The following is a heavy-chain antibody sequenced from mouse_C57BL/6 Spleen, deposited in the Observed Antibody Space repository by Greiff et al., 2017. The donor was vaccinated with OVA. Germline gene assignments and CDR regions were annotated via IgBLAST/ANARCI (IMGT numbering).Heavy chain of an antibody. CDR1: GYSFTDYN. J-gene: IGHJ4*01. Sequence: EVKVVESGPELVKPGASVKISCAASGYSFTDYNMYWVQQSNGKSLEWIGVINTNYGPTSYTEKLKGQATLTVDHSSSTAYMQLSSLTSEDTAVYDCARGTIGYAMDYWGQGTSVT. V-gene: IGHV1-39*01. CDR3: ARGTIGYAMDY. D-gene: IGHD2-14*01. CDR2: INTNYGPT.